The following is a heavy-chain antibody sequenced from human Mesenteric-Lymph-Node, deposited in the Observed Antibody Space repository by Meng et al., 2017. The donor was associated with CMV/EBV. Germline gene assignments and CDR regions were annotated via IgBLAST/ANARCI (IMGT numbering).Heavy chain of an antibody. V-gene: IGHV1-46*01. J-gene: IGHJ6*02. CDR1: GYTFTSYY. D-gene: IGHD2-2*02. Sequence: ASVKVSCKASGYTFTSYYMHWVRQATGQGLEWMGIINPSGGSTSYAQKFQGRVTMTRDTSTSTVYMELSSLRSEDTAVYYCARENRGPGCSSTSCYRFNYYYYGMDVWGQGTTVTVSS. CDR3: ARENRGPGCSSTSCYRFNYYYYGMDV. CDR2: INPSGGST.